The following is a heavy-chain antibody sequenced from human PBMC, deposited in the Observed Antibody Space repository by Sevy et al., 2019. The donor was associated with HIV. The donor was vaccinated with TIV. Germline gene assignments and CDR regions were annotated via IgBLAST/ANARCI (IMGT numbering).Heavy chain of an antibody. V-gene: IGHV3-43*01. Sequence: GGSLRLSCAASGFTFDDYTMHWVRQAPGKGLEWVSLISWDGGSTYYADSVKGRFTISRDNSKNSLYLQMNSLRTEDTGLYYCAKGYYYDSSGYYSWGLGTLVTVSS. CDR3: AKGYYYDSSGYYS. CDR2: ISWDGGST. D-gene: IGHD3-22*01. CDR1: GFTFDDYT. J-gene: IGHJ4*02.